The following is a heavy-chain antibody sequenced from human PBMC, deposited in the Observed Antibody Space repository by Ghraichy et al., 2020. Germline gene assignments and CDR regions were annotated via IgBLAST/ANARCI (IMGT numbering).Heavy chain of an antibody. Sequence: GSLRLSCTVSGGSISSSSYYWGWIRQPPGKGLEWIGSIYYSGSTYYNPSLKSRVTISVDTSKNQFSLKLSSVTAADTAVYYCARHPYSVNYYYYMDVWGKGTTFTVSS. V-gene: IGHV4-39*01. J-gene: IGHJ6*03. CDR3: ARHPYSVNYYYYMDV. CDR1: GGSISSSSYY. D-gene: IGHD5-18*01. CDR2: IYYSGST.